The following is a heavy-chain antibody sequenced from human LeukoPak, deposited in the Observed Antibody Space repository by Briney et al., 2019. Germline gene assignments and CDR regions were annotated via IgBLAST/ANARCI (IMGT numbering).Heavy chain of an antibody. CDR3: ARRGDWNYSFDY. CDR1: GFTFSSYS. V-gene: IGHV3-21*04. Sequence: GGSLRLSCAASGFTFSSYSMNWVRQAPGKGLEWVSSISSSSSYIYYADSVKGRFTISRDNAKNSLYLQMNSLRAEDTALYYCARRGDWNYSFDYWGQGTLVTVSS. D-gene: IGHD1-7*01. CDR2: ISSSSSYI. J-gene: IGHJ4*02.